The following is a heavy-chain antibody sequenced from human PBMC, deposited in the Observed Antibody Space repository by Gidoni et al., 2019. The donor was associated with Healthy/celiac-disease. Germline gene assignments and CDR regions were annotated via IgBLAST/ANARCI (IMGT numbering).Heavy chain of an antibody. Sequence: QVQLVQSGAEVKKPGSSVKVSCKASGGTFSSYAIRWVRQAPGQGLEWMGGIIPIFGTANYAQKFQGRVTITADESTSTAYMELSSLRSEDTAVYYCARVPHSGRYDIYYFDYWGQGTLVTVSS. CDR2: IIPIFGTA. J-gene: IGHJ4*02. D-gene: IGHD1-26*01. CDR3: ARVPHSGRYDIYYFDY. V-gene: IGHV1-69*01. CDR1: GGTFSSYA.